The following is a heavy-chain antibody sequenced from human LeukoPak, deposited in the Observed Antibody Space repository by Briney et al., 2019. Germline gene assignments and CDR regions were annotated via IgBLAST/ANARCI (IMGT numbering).Heavy chain of an antibody. D-gene: IGHD2-21*02. CDR1: GGSFSGYY. CDR3: ARIYCGGDCRGYYYHYYMDV. V-gene: IGHV4-34*01. CDR2: INHSGST. Sequence: SETLSLTCAVYGGSFSGYYWSWIRQPPGKGLEWIGEINHSGSTNYNPSLKSRVTISVDTSKNQFSLKLSSVTAADTAVYYCARIYCGGDCRGYYYHYYMDVWGKGTTVTISS. J-gene: IGHJ6*03.